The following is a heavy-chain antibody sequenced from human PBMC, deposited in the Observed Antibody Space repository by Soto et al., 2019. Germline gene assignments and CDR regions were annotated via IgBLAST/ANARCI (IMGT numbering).Heavy chain of an antibody. CDR2: ISSNGGST. CDR3: ARTGGQQLMIYYYYGLDV. CDR1: GFTFSSYA. V-gene: IGHV3-64*01. D-gene: IGHD6-13*01. Sequence: PGGSLRLSCAASGFTFSSYAMHWVRQAPGKGLEYVSAISSNGGSTYYANSVKGRFTISRDNSKNTLYLQMGSLRAEDMAVYYCARTGGQQLMIYYYYGLDVWGQGTTVTVSS. J-gene: IGHJ6*02.